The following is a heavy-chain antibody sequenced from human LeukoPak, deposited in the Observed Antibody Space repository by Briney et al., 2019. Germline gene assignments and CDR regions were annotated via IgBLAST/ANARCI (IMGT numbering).Heavy chain of an antibody. J-gene: IGHJ4*02. CDR3: TPSIAVAGSLDY. V-gene: IGHV3-15*01. Sequence: GGSLRLSCAASGFTFSSTAMSWVRQAPGKGLEWVGRIKSKTDGGTTDYAAPVKGRFTISRDDSKNTLNLQMNSLKTEDTAVYYCTPSIAVAGSLDYWGQGTLVTVSS. D-gene: IGHD6-19*01. CDR2: IKSKTDGGTT. CDR1: GFTFSSTA.